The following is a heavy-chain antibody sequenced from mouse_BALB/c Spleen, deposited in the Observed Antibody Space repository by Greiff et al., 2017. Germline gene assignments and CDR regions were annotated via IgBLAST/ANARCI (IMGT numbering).Heavy chain of an antibody. J-gene: IGHJ2*01. CDR1: GYTFSSYW. Sequence: QVQLQQSGAELMKPGASVKISCKATGYTFSSYWIEWVKQRPGHGLEWIGEILPGSGSTNYNEKFKGKATFTADTSSNTAYMQLSSLTSEDSAVYYCARGGKNIYDGYLFDDWGQGTTLTVSS. CDR3: ARGGKNIYDGYLFDD. CDR2: ILPGSGST. V-gene: IGHV1-9*01. D-gene: IGHD2-3*01.